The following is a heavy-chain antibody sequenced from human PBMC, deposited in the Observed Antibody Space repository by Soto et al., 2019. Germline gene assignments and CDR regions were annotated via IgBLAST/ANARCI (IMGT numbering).Heavy chain of an antibody. V-gene: IGHV1-3*01. CDR2: INAGNGNT. D-gene: IGHD6-13*01. CDR3: ARDHGDSGWYLSY. CDR1: GYTFTSYA. J-gene: IGHJ4*01. Sequence: GASVKVSCKASGYTFTSYAMHWVRQAPGQRLEWMGWINAGNGNTKYSQKFQGRVTITRDTSASTAYMELSSLRSEDTAVYYCARDHGDSGWYLSYRGQRSLVTVSS.